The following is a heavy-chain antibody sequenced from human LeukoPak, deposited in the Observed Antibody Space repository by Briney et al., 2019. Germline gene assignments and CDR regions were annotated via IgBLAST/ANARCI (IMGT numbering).Heavy chain of an antibody. D-gene: IGHD2-8*01. CDR1: GGSFSSYY. J-gene: IGHJ3*02. CDR2: IYYSGST. Sequence: PSETLSLTCAVYGGSFSSYYWGWIRQPPGKGLEWIGSIYYSGSTYYNPSLKSRVTISVDTSKNQFSLKLSSVTAADTAVYYCARPLYPDAFDIWGQGTMVTVSS. CDR3: ARPLYPDAFDI. V-gene: IGHV4-39*07.